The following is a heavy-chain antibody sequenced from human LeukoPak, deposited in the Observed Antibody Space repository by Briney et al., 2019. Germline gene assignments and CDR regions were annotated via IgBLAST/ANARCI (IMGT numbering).Heavy chain of an antibody. Sequence: GGSLRLSCAASGFTFDDHGMSWVRQAPGKGLEWVGRSRNKANSYTTEYAASVQGRFTISRDDSKNSLYLQMNSLKSEDAAVYYCARGLYGNYVSRGPDWGQGTLVTVSS. CDR3: ARGLYGNYVSRGPD. CDR2: SRNKANSYTT. D-gene: IGHD4-11*01. CDR1: GFTFDDHG. J-gene: IGHJ4*02. V-gene: IGHV3-72*01.